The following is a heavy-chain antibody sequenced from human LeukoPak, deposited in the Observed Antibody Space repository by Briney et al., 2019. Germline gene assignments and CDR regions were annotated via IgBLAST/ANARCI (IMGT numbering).Heavy chain of an antibody. CDR1: GFTFRSYS. Sequence: GGSLRLSCAASGFTFRSYSMNWVRQAPGKGLEWVSYISSGTTYYADSVKGRSTISRDNDKNSLYLQMNSLRDEDTAVYYCAREDGSGSYLAYWGQGTLVTVSS. D-gene: IGHD3-10*01. CDR3: AREDGSGSYLAY. J-gene: IGHJ4*02. CDR2: ISSGTT. V-gene: IGHV3-48*02.